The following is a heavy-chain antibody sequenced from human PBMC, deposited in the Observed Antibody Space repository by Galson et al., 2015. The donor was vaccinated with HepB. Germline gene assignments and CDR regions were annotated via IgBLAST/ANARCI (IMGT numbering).Heavy chain of an antibody. D-gene: IGHD7-27*01. J-gene: IGHJ4*02. Sequence: SGGSINSRYSYWIWTRQPPGKGLEWIGYIYYSGSTYYNPSLKSRVTISVDTSKNQFSLKLSSVTAADTAVYYCASSVTGDPYYFDYWGQGTLVSVSS. V-gene: IGHV4-30-4*01. CDR1: GGSINSRYSY. CDR3: ASSVTGDPYYFDY. CDR2: IYYSGST.